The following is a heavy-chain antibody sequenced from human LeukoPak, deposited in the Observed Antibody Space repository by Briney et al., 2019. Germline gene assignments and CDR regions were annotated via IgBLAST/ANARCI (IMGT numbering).Heavy chain of an antibody. D-gene: IGHD3-3*01. Sequence: PGGSLRLSRSASGFTFTTYNMNWVRQAPGKGLEWVSYISSSSSAIYYADSVKGRFTISRDNAKNSLYLQMNSLGAEDTAVYYCARDFLEDSYWGQGTLVTVSS. CDR2: ISSSSSAI. V-gene: IGHV3-48*01. CDR1: GFTFTTYN. J-gene: IGHJ4*02. CDR3: ARDFLEDSY.